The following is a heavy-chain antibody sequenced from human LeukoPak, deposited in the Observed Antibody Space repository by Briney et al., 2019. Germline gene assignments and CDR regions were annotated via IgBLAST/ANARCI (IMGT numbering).Heavy chain of an antibody. V-gene: IGHV4-34*01. Sequence: SETLSLTCAVYGGSFSGYYWSWIRQPPGKGLEWIGEINHSGSTNYNPSLKSRVTISVDTSKNQFSLKLSSVTAADTAVYYCARARRLWFGGFFDYWGQGTLVTVSS. D-gene: IGHD3-10*01. J-gene: IGHJ4*02. CDR1: GGSFSGYY. CDR3: ARARRLWFGGFFDY. CDR2: INHSGST.